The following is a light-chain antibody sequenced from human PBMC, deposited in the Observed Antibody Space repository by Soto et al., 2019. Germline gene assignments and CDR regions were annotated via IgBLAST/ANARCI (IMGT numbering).Light chain of an antibody. CDR1: SSDVGSYNY. CDR2: EVS. CDR3: SSYVTGNTYV. V-gene: IGLV2-14*01. J-gene: IGLJ1*01. Sequence: QSALTQPASVSGSPGQSITISCTGTSSDVGSYNYVSWYQQHPGKAPKLMIYEVSTRPSGVSSRFSGSKSGNTASLTISGLQAEDEADYYCSSYVTGNTYVFGSGTKVTVL.